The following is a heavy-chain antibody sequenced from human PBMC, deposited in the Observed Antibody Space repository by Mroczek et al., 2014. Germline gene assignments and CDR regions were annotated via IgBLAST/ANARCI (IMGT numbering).Heavy chain of an antibody. CDR1: GFTFSSYA. Sequence: VQLVQSGGGLVQPGGVLRLSCAASGFTFSSYAMSWVRQAPGKGLEWVSAISGSGGSTYYADSVKGRFTISRDNSKNTLYLQMNSLRAEDTAVYYCAKPPFGYCSGGSCYFDYWGQGTLVTVSS. V-gene: IGHV3-23*04. J-gene: IGHJ4*02. CDR3: AKPPFGYCSGGSCYFDY. CDR2: ISGSGGST. D-gene: IGHD2-15*01.